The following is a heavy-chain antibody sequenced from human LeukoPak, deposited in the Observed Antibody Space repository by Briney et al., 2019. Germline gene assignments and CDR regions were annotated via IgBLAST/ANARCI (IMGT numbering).Heavy chain of an antibody. V-gene: IGHV6-1*01. CDR2: TYYRFKWYS. D-gene: IGHD3-10*01. CDR3: VRGRGALLH. CDR1: GDSVSSNSAA. Sequence: KTSQTLSLTCVISGDSVSSNSAAWNWIRQSPSRGLEWLVRTYYRFKWYSYYAVSVKSRIIINPDTSKNQFSLQLNSVTPEDTAVYYCVRGRGALLHWGQGILVTVSS. J-gene: IGHJ4*02.